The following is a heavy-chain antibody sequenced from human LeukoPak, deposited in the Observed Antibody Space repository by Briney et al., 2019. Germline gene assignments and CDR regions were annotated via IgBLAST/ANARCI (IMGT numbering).Heavy chain of an antibody. D-gene: IGHD1-26*01. J-gene: IGHJ4*02. CDR2: IYYSGST. Sequence: SETLSLTCTVSGGSISSYYWSWIRQPPGKGLEWIGYIYYSGSTNYNPSLKSRVTISVDTSKNQFSLKLSSVTAADTAVYYCAGAVGELLHDYWGQGTLVTVSS. CDR1: GGSISSYY. V-gene: IGHV4-59*01. CDR3: AGAVGELLHDY.